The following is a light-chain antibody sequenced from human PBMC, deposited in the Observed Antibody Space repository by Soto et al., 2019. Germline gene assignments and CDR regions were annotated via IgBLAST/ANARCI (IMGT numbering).Light chain of an antibody. Sequence: QSVLTQPPSVSGAPGQRVTISCTGSSSNIGAGYDVHWYQQLPGTAPKLLIYGNSNRPSGVPDRFSGSKSGTSASLAITGHQAEDEADYYCQSSDSSLNVFGTGTKVTVL. CDR2: GNS. V-gene: IGLV1-40*01. CDR3: QSSDSSLNV. CDR1: SSNIGAGYD. J-gene: IGLJ1*01.